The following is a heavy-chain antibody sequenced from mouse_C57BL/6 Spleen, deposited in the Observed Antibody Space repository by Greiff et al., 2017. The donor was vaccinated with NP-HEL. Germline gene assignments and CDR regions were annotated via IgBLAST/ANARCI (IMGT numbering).Heavy chain of an antibody. V-gene: IGHV1-82*01. J-gene: IGHJ3*01. D-gene: IGHD2-4*01. CDR2: IYPGDGDT. CDR3: ARERGVYYDYDEAWFAY. CDR1: GYAFSSSW. Sequence: VQLVESGPELVKPGASVKISCKASGYAFSSSWMNWVKQRPGKGLEWIGRIYPGDGDTNYNGKFKGKATLTADKSSSTAYMQLSSLTSEDSAVYFCARERGVYYDYDEAWFAYWGQGTLVTVSA.